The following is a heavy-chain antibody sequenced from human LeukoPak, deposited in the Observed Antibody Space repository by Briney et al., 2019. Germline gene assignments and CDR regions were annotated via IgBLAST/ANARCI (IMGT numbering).Heavy chain of an antibody. J-gene: IGHJ4*02. V-gene: IGHV4-34*01. CDR1: GGSFSGYY. CDR2: INHSGST. CDR3: ARGLTGKTTHRDHPDY. D-gene: IGHD1-20*01. Sequence: SETLSLTCAVYGGSFSGYYWSWIRQPPGKGLEWIGEINHSGSTDYNPSLKSRVTISVDTSKNQFSLKLSSVTAADTAVYYCARGLTGKTTHRDHPDYWGQGTLVTVSS.